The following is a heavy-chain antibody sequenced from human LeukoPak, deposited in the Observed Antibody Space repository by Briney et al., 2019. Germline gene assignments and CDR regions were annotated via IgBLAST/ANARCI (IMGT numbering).Heavy chain of an antibody. D-gene: IGHD3-10*02. V-gene: IGHV4-34*01. J-gene: IGHJ6*03. CDR1: GGSISSYY. CDR2: INHSGST. CDR3: CAGAPYSSYYYYMDV. Sequence: SETLSLTCTVSGGSISSYYWSWIRQPPGKGLEWIGEINHSGSTNYNPSLKSRVTISVDTSKNQFSLKLSSVTAADTAVYYCCAGAPYSSYYYYMDVWGKGTTVTVSS.